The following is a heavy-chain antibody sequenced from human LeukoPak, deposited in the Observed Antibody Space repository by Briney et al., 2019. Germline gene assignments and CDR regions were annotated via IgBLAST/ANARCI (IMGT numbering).Heavy chain of an antibody. CDR2: IKQDGSEK. V-gene: IGHV3-7*01. CDR3: ARGPYASSGWYFDY. Sequence: ETLSLTCAVYGGSFSGYYWSWVRQAPGKGLEWVANIKQDGSEKYYVDSVKGRFTISRDNAKNSLYLQMNSLRAEDTAVYYCARGPYASSGWYFDYWGQGTLVTVSS. J-gene: IGHJ4*02. CDR1: GGSFSGYY. D-gene: IGHD6-19*01.